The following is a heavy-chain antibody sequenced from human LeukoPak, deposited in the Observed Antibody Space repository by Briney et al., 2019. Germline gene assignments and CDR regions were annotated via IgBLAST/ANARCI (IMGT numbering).Heavy chain of an antibody. CDR3: ASLDEWELPYFDY. V-gene: IGHV3-23*01. CDR2: ISGSGGST. Sequence: GGSLRLSCAASGFTFSSYAMGWVRQAPGKGLEWVSAISGSGGSTYYADSVKGRFTISRDNSKNTLYLQMNSLRAEDTAVYYCASLDEWELPYFDYWGQGTLVTVSS. D-gene: IGHD1-26*01. J-gene: IGHJ4*02. CDR1: GFTFSSYA.